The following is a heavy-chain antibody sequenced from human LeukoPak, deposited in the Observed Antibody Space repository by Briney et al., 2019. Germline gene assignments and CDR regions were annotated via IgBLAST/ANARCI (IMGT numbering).Heavy chain of an antibody. Sequence: SETLSLTCTVSGGSISSYYWSWIRQPPGKGLEWIGYIYYSGSTNYNPSLKSRVTISVDTSKNQFSLKLSSVTAADTAVYYCARDPSGLVGAANWFDPWGQGTLVTVSS. CDR3: ARDPSGLVGAANWFDP. CDR2: IYYSGST. D-gene: IGHD1-26*01. V-gene: IGHV4-59*01. CDR1: GGSISSYY. J-gene: IGHJ5*02.